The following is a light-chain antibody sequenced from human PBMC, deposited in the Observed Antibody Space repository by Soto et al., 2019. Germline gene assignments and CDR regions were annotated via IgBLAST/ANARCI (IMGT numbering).Light chain of an antibody. V-gene: IGKV1-33*01. CDR2: DAS. CDR1: QDISNY. J-gene: IGKJ5*01. CDR3: QQYDNIPIT. Sequence: DIQMTQSPSSLSAAVGERVTSTCQASQDISNYLNWYQQKPGKAPKLLIYDASNLEKGVPSRFSGSGSGTDFTFTISSLQPEDIATYYCQQYDNIPITFGQGTRLEIK.